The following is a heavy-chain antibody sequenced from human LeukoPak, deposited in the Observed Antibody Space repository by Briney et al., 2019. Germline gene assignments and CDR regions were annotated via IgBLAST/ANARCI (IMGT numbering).Heavy chain of an antibody. CDR2: TYWNDDQ. CDR3: AHNGLYH. D-gene: IGHD2-2*03. CDR1: GFSLSTSGVG. V-gene: IGHV2-5*01. Sequence: SGPTLVKPTQTLTLTCTFSGFSLSTSGVGVAWMRQSPGQAPEWLAVTYWNDDQRYSPSLKSRLTIIKDTSKNQVVLTMTNMDPADTATYHCAHNGLYHWGQGTLVTVSS. J-gene: IGHJ5*02.